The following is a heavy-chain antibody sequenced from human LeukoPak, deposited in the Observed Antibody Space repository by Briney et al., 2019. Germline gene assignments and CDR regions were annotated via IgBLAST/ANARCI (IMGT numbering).Heavy chain of an antibody. D-gene: IGHD6-19*01. V-gene: IGHV1-18*01. J-gene: IGHJ3*02. Sequence: HGASVKVSCKASGYTFTSYGISWVRQAPGQGLEWMGWISAYNGNANYAQKLQGRVTMTTDTSTSTAYMELRSLRSDDTAVYYCARWMEFKPLTNLAVAGIPAFDIWGQGTMVTVSS. CDR3: ARWMEFKPLTNLAVAGIPAFDI. CDR2: ISAYNGNA. CDR1: GYTFTSYG.